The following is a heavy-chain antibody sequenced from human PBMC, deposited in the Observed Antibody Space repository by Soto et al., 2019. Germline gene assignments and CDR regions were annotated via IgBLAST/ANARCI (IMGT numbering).Heavy chain of an antibody. Sequence: EVQLVESGGGLVKPGGSLSLSCAASGFTFSNVWMSWVRQAPGKGLEWVGRIKRRADGGTTDYATPVRGRFTVSRDDSKNTLYLQMNSLKTEDTAVYYCTAGYCSGGSCYSVVYWGQGTLLTVSS. CDR1: GFTFSNVW. D-gene: IGHD2-15*01. J-gene: IGHJ4*02. CDR2: IKRRADGGTT. V-gene: IGHV3-15*01. CDR3: TAGYCSGGSCYSVVY.